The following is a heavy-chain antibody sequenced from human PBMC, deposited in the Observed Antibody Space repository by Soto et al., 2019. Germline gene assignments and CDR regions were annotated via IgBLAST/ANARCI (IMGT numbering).Heavy chain of an antibody. CDR1: GFTFSSYG. V-gene: IGHV3-30*18. J-gene: IGHJ5*02. CDR2: ISYDGSNK. Sequence: GGSLRLSCAASGFTFSSYGMHWVRQAPGKGLEWVAVISYDGSNKYYADSVKGRFTISRDNSKNTLYLQMNSLRAEDTAVYYCAKVGGVRFPPVDPWGQGTLVTVSS. CDR3: AKVGGVRFPPVDP. D-gene: IGHD1-26*01.